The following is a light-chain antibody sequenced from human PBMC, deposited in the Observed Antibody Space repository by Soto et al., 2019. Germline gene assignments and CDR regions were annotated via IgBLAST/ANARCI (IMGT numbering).Light chain of an antibody. CDR1: QSVSSN. V-gene: IGKV3-15*01. CDR2: GAS. Sequence: EIVMTQSPATLSVSPGERATLSCRASQSVSSNLAWYQQKPGQAPRLLIYGASTRATGIPARFSGSGSGTEFTLTISSLHSEDFAVYYCQQYNNWPPTFGQGTK. J-gene: IGKJ1*01. CDR3: QQYNNWPPT.